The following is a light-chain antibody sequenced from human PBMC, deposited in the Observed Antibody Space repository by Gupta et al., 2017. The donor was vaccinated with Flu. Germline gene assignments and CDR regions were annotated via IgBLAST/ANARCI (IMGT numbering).Light chain of an antibody. V-gene: IGLV3-25*03. CDR1: VLPKQY. Sequence: GQTARSTCSGDVLPKQYGYWYQQKPGQAPVLVIYKDSERHSGIPERISGSSSGTTVTLTISGVQAEDEADYYCQSTDKSGTFVVFGGGTKLTVL. CDR3: QSTDKSGTFVV. J-gene: IGLJ2*01. CDR2: KDS.